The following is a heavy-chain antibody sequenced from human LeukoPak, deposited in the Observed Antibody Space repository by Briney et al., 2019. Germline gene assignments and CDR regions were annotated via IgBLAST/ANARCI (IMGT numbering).Heavy chain of an antibody. D-gene: IGHD6-6*01. CDR2: INPSGGST. CDR3: ASVGAQEYSSLQGATDYYYYYMDV. CDR1: GYTFTGYY. Sequence: ASVKVSCKASGYTFTGYYMHWVRQAPGQGLEWMGIINPSGGSTSYAQKFQGRVTMTRDTSTSTVYMELSSLRSEDTAVYYCASVGAQEYSSLQGATDYYYYYMDVWAKGPRSPSP. J-gene: IGHJ6*03. V-gene: IGHV1-46*01.